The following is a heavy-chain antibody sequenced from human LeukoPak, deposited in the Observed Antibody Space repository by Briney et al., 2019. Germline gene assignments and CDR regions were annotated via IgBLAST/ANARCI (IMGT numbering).Heavy chain of an antibody. D-gene: IGHD4-17*01. CDR1: GASLNNYY. V-gene: IGHV4-59*08. CDR3: TMQVGSYGDYNNWFDP. J-gene: IGHJ5*02. CDR2: VDYSGNT. Sequence: SETLSLTCTVSGASLNNYYWNWVRQPPGKELEWIGNVDYSGNTRHNPSLKSRVTISLDISKNHFSLRLSSVTAADTAVYYCTMQVGSYGDYNNWFDPWGQGARVTVSS.